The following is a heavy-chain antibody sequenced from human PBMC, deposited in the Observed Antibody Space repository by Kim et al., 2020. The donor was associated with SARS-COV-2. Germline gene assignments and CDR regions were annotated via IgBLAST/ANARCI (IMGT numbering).Heavy chain of an antibody. D-gene: IGHD6-19*01. V-gene: IGHV5-51*01. CDR3: ARLGAVADVAYGMDV. Sequence: GESLKISCKGSGYSFTSYWIGWVRQMPGKGLEWMGIIYPGDSDTRYSPSFQGQVTISADKSISTAYLQWSSLKASDTAMYYCARLGAVADVAYGMDVWGQGTTVTVSS. CDR2: IYPGDSDT. J-gene: IGHJ6*02. CDR1: GYSFTSYW.